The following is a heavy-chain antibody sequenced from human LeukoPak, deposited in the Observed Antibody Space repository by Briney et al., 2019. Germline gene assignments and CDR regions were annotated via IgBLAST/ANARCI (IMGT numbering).Heavy chain of an antibody. J-gene: IGHJ4*02. CDR3: VSFYETD. Sequence: GGSLRLSCAASGNYWMHWVRQVPGKGLVWVSHINSDGSWTSYADSVKGRFTISKDNAKNTVYLQMNSLRAEDTAVYYCVSFYETDWGQGTLVTVSS. D-gene: IGHD2/OR15-2a*01. V-gene: IGHV3-74*01. CDR1: GNYW. CDR2: INSDGSWT.